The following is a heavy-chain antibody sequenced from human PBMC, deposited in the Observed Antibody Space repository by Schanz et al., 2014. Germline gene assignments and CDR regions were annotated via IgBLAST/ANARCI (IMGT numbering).Heavy chain of an antibody. CDR1: GFSLNTYG. CDR3: ARPRFDYGEVDY. V-gene: IGHV3-33*01. D-gene: IGHD4-17*01. Sequence: QAQLMESGGGVVQPGTSLILSCSASGFSLNTYGIHWFRQPAGKGLEWVAVIWNNGVTKYYADSVRGRFTISRDRFQNTLYIRMSSLRAEDTAVYYCARPRFDYGEVDYWGQGTLVTVSS. J-gene: IGHJ4*02. CDR2: IWNNGVTK.